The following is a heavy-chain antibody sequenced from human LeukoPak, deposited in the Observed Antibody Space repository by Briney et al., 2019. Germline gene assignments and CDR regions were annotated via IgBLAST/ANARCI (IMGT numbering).Heavy chain of an antibody. J-gene: IGHJ4*02. Sequence: ASVKVSCKASGYTFTGYYMHWVRQAPGQGLEWMGWINPNSGGTNYAQKFQGRVTMTRDTSISTAYMELSRLRSDDTAVYYCAKELLPFSGSYPDYWGQGTLVTVSS. CDR3: AKELLPFSGSYPDY. CDR1: GYTFTGYY. V-gene: IGHV1-2*02. D-gene: IGHD3-16*02. CDR2: INPNSGGT.